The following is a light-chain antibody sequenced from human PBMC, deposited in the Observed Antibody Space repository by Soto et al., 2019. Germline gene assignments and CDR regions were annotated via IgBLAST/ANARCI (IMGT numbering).Light chain of an antibody. CDR2: SNN. CDR1: SSSIGSNT. V-gene: IGLV1-44*01. Sequence: VLTQPPSASGTPGQRVTISCSGSSSSIGSNTVNWYQQLPGTDPNILINSNNQRPSGAPDQFSGAKSGTSASLATSGLQSEDEADYNCAAWDDSLNGPEFGGGPK. CDR3: AAWDDSLNGPE. J-gene: IGLJ3*02.